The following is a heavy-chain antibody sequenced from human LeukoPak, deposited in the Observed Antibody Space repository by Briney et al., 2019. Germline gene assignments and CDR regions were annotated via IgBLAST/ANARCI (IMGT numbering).Heavy chain of an antibody. CDR3: ARVVVSSSSDYFDY. V-gene: IGHV3-30*04. CDR2: ISHDGGNK. D-gene: IGHD6-6*01. J-gene: IGHJ4*02. Sequence: PGGSLRLSYAASGFIFSSSVMHWVRQAPGKGLEWVAVISHDGGNKYYADSVKGRFTISRDNSKNTLYLQMNSLRAEDTAVYYCARVVVSSSSDYFDYWGQGTLVTVSS. CDR1: GFIFSSSV.